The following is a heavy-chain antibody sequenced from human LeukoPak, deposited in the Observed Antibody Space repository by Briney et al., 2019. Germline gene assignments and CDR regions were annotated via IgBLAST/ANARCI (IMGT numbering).Heavy chain of an antibody. V-gene: IGHV4-59*01. CDR3: ARGVTTHDY. D-gene: IGHD4-11*01. CDR2: IYYSGST. Sequence: SETLSLTCTVSAGSISSYYWSWIRQPPGKGLEWIGYIYYSGSTNYNPSLKSRVTISVDTSKNQFSLKLSSVTAADTAVYYCARGVTTHDYWGQGTLVTVSS. CDR1: AGSISSYY. J-gene: IGHJ4*02.